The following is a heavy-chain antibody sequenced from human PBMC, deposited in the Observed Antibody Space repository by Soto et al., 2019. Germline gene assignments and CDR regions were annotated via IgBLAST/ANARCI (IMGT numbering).Heavy chain of an antibody. CDR1: NGSLSSNY. CDR3: ARSFMVPVEFFDY. V-gene: IGHV4-59*01. Sequence: SETLSLTCIVSNGSLSSNYWSWIRQSPGKGLEWIGDIYYRGRTTYNPQLKGRVTMSVDTSKNQFTLKLSSVTAANTGVYFCARSFMVPVEFFDYRGQGTPVTVSS. D-gene: IGHD3-10*01. CDR2: IYYRGRT. J-gene: IGHJ4*02.